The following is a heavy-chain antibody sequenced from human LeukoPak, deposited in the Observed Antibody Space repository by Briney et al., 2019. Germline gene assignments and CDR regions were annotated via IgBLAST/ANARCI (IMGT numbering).Heavy chain of an antibody. CDR1: GFIVSSNY. V-gene: IGHV3-53*01. CDR2: IYSGGST. Sequence: GGSLRLSCAASGFIVSSNYMSWVRQAPGKGLEWVSLIYSGGSTYYADSVKGRFTISRDNSKNTLYLQMNSLRAEDTAVYYCARAYYYGSGSPVGVWGKGTTVTVSS. J-gene: IGHJ6*04. D-gene: IGHD3-10*01. CDR3: ARAYYYGSGSPVGV.